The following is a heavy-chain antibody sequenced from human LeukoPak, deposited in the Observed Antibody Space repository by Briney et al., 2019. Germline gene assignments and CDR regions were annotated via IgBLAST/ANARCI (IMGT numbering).Heavy chain of an antibody. Sequence: PSETLSLTCTVSGGSISTSNYYWGWIRQPPGKGLEWIGNIFYSGSTYYSPSLRSRVTISLDTSKNQFSLKLSSVTAADTAVYYCARRTATQFDYWGQGTLVTVSS. J-gene: IGHJ4*02. CDR2: IFYSGST. CDR3: ARRTATQFDY. V-gene: IGHV4-39*07. D-gene: IGHD1-1*01. CDR1: GGSISTSNYY.